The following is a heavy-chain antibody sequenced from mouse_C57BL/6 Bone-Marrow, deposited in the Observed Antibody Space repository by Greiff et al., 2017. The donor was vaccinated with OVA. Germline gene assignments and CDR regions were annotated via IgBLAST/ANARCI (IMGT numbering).Heavy chain of an antibody. Sequence: EVQLQQSGAELVKPGASVKLSCTASGFNIKDYYMHWVKQRTEQGLEWIGRIDPEDGETKYAPKFQGKATITADTSSNTAYLQRSSRTSEDTAVYYCARSIGDGYYEGARDYWGKGTSVTVSS. V-gene: IGHV14-2*01. J-gene: IGHJ4*01. D-gene: IGHD2-3*01. CDR1: GFNIKDYY. CDR3: ARSIGDGYYEGARDY. CDR2: IDPEDGET.